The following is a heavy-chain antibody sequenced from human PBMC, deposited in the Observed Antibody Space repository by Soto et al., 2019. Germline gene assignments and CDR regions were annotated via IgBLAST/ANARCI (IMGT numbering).Heavy chain of an antibody. Sequence: GASVKVSCKASGYSFTTSGITWVRQAPGQGLEWMGWISTYNGNTNYAQKLQDRVTLTTDTSTSTAYMELSSLRSDDTAVYYCARRLYGDYDYWGQGTLVTVSS. D-gene: IGHD4-17*01. V-gene: IGHV1-18*01. J-gene: IGHJ4*02. CDR1: GYSFTTSG. CDR2: ISTYNGNT. CDR3: ARRLYGDYDY.